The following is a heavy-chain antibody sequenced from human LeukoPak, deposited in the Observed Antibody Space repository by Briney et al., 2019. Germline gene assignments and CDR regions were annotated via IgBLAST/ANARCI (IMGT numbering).Heavy chain of an antibody. J-gene: IGHJ4*02. CDR1: GGAFSGYY. CDR2: INHRGST. Sequence: SETLSPTCVVYGGAFSGYYWSWIRQPPGKGLEWIGEINHRGSTNYNPSLKSRVSISVDTSKNQFSLKLTSVTAADTAVYYCAGKAVAGPYFDYWGQGTLVTVSS. V-gene: IGHV4-34*01. CDR3: AGKAVAGPYFDY. D-gene: IGHD6-19*01.